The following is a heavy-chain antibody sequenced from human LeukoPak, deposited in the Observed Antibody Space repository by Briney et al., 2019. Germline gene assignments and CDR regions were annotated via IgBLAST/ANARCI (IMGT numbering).Heavy chain of an antibody. V-gene: IGHV3-66*02. CDR3: ARKVSLYYDMDV. CDR1: GFTVSSNY. J-gene: IGHJ6*03. CDR2: IYSGGST. Sequence: GGSLRLSCAASGFTVSSNYMSWVRQAPGKGLEWVSVIYSGGSTYYADSVKGRFTISRDNSKSTLYLQMYSLRAEDTAVYNCARKVSLYYDMDVWGKGTTVTVSS.